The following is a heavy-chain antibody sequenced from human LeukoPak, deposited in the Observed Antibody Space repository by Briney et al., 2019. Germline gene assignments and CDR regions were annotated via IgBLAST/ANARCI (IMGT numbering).Heavy chain of an antibody. D-gene: IGHD4/OR15-4a*01. CDR3: ARGRVRPDY. V-gene: IGHV4-34*01. CDR1: GGSFRGYY. Sequence: PAETLSLTCAVYGGSFRGYYWSWIRQPPGKGLEWIGEINHSGSTNYNPSLKSRVTISVDTSKNQFSLKLSSVTAADTAVYYCARGRVRPDYWGQGTLVTVSS. J-gene: IGHJ4*02. CDR2: INHSGST.